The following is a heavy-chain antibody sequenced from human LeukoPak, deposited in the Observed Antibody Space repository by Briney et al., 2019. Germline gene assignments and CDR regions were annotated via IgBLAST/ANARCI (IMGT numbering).Heavy chain of an antibody. V-gene: IGHV4-59*08. Sequence: SETLSLTCTVSGGSTSSYYWSWIRQPPGKGLEWIGYIYYRGSTNYNASLKSRVTISVDTSKNQFSLKLRSVTAADTAVYYCARWVAASSIDYWGQGTLVTVSS. CDR3: ARWVAASSIDY. J-gene: IGHJ4*02. D-gene: IGHD6-13*01. CDR2: IYYRGST. CDR1: GGSTSSYY.